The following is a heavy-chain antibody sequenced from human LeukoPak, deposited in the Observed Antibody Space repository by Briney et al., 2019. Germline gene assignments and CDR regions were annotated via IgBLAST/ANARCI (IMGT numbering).Heavy chain of an antibody. J-gene: IGHJ5*02. CDR2: IYYSGST. CDR1: DGSISSYY. Sequence: SETLSLTCTVSDGSISSYYWSWIRQPPGKGLEWIGYIYYSGSTNYNPSLKSRVTISVDTSKNQFSLKLSSVTAADTAVYYCARLDGSNNWFDPWGQGTLVTVSS. V-gene: IGHV4-59*08. CDR3: ARLDGSNNWFDP. D-gene: IGHD3-9*01.